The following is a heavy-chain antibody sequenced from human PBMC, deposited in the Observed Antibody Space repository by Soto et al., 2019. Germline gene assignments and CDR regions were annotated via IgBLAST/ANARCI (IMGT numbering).Heavy chain of an antibody. J-gene: IGHJ4*02. CDR1: GYTFTSYY. V-gene: IGHV1-3*01. CDR3: ARDGPTGSTDFDY. Sequence: GASVKVSCKASGYTFTSYYMHWVRQAPGQGLEWMGWINAGNGRTKYSQKFEGRATITRDTSANIAYLELSSLRSEDTAVYYCARDGPTGSTDFDYWGQGSLVTVSS. CDR2: INAGNGRT. D-gene: IGHD1-7*01.